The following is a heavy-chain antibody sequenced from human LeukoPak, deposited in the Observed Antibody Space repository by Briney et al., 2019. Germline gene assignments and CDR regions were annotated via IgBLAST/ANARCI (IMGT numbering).Heavy chain of an antibody. CDR1: GFTFSSSS. V-gene: IGHV3-21*01. CDR2: ISSSSSYI. D-gene: IGHD5-12*01. J-gene: IGHJ5*02. Sequence: GGSLRLSCAASGFTFSSSSMNWVRQAPGKGPEWVSSISSSSSYIYYADSVKGRFTISRDNAKTSLYLQMNSLGAEDTAVYYCARELSRDGYNSWGQGTLVTVSS. CDR3: ARELSRDGYNS.